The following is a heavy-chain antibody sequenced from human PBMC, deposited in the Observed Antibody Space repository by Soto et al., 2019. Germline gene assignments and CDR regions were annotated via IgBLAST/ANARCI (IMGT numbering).Heavy chain of an antibody. CDR1: GGSFSGYY. J-gene: IGHJ4*02. D-gene: IGHD1-26*01. CDR3: ATIVGDNDY. V-gene: IGHV4-34*01. CDR2: INHSGST. Sequence: LSLTCAVYGGSFSGYYWSWIRQPPGKGLEWIGEINHSGSTNYNPSLKSRVTISVDTSKNQFSLKLNSVTAADTAVYYCATIVGDNDYWGQGAMVTVSS.